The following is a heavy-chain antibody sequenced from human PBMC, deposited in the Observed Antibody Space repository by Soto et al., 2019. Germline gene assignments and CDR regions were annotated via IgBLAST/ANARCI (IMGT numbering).Heavy chain of an antibody. J-gene: IGHJ4*02. Sequence: QVQLVESGGGVVQPGRSLRLSCAASGFSFSNFGMHWVRQAPGKGLEWAAVVSYEGSSKHYADSVKGRFTISRDNSKNTVYLQMDSLRAEDTAVYYCAKTITISGDSGGRGALIDSWGQGTLVTVSS. D-gene: IGHD3-3*01. CDR1: GFSFSNFG. CDR2: VSYEGSSK. CDR3: AKTITISGDSGGRGALIDS. V-gene: IGHV3-30*18.